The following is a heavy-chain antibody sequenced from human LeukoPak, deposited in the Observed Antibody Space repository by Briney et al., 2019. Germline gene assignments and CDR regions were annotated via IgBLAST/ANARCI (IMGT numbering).Heavy chain of an antibody. Sequence: ETGGSLRLSCAASGFTFSSYWMHWVRRAPGKGLVWVSRFNSDGSSTTYADSVKGRFTISRDNAKNTLYLQMNSLRAEDTAVYYCARGYSYGYDYWGQGTLVTVSS. CDR1: GFTFSSYW. J-gene: IGHJ4*02. CDR3: ARGYSYGYDY. CDR2: FNSDGSST. V-gene: IGHV3-74*01. D-gene: IGHD5-18*01.